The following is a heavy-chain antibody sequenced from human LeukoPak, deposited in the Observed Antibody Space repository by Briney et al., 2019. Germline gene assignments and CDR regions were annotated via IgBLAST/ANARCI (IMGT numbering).Heavy chain of an antibody. CDR2: ISHDGSIT. J-gene: IGHJ4*02. D-gene: IGHD2-21*02. CDR3: AKLARPYCSGDCLQIDY. CDR1: GFTFSSYG. Sequence: PGGSLRPSCAASGFTFSSYGMHWVRQAPGKGLEWVAVISHDGSITYYVDSVKGRFTISRDNSKNTLYLQMHSLRAEDTAVYYCAKLARPYCSGDCLQIDYWGQGTLVPVSS. V-gene: IGHV3-30*18.